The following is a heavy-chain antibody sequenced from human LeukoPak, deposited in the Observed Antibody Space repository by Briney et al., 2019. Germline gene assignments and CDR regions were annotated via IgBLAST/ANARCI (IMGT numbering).Heavy chain of an antibody. CDR2: FDIEDGET. Sequence: GAAVKVSCKVSGYTLTELSMHWVRQAPGKGLEWMGGFDIEDGETIYAQKFQGRVTMTEDTSTDTAYMELSSLRSEDTAVYYCATGKERPEGWAYWGQGTLVTVSS. J-gene: IGHJ4*02. CDR3: ATGKERPEGWAY. CDR1: GYTLTELS. V-gene: IGHV1-24*01. D-gene: IGHD1-1*01.